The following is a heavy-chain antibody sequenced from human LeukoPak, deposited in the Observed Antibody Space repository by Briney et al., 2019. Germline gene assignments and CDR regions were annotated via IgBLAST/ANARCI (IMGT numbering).Heavy chain of an antibody. Sequence: PGGSLTLSSAASGFTVSGSAMHWVRQASGKGLEWLGRVRSKGYNYATAYGASVKDRFIISRDDSKSTAYLQMSSLKSEDTAVYYCATLGETSGWYPDHWGQGTLVTVSS. CDR1: GFTVSGSA. CDR3: ATLGETSGWYPDH. CDR2: VRSKGYNYAT. D-gene: IGHD6-19*01. V-gene: IGHV3-73*01. J-gene: IGHJ4*02.